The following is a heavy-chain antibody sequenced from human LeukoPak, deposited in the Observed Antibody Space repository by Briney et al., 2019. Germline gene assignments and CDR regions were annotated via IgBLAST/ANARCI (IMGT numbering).Heavy chain of an antibody. CDR2: IYYSGST. Sequence: SETLSLTCTVSGGSISSSSYYWGWIRQPPGKGLEWIGSIYYSGSTYYNPSLKSRVTISVDTSKNQFSLKLSSVTAADTAVYYCAREGAPGIAATRIDNWFDPWGQGTLVTVSS. V-gene: IGHV4-39*07. J-gene: IGHJ5*02. CDR1: GGSISSSSYY. CDR3: AREGAPGIAATRIDNWFDP. D-gene: IGHD6-13*01.